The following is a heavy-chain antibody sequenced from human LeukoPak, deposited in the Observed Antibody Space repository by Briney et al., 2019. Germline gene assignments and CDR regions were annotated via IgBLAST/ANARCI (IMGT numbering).Heavy chain of an antibody. J-gene: IGHJ6*03. V-gene: IGHV3-48*04. CDR2: ISSSGSTI. D-gene: IGHD5-12*01. CDR3: ARGVDDYYYYYYMDV. Sequence: PGGSLRLSCAASGFTFSSYWMHWVRQAPGKGLEWVSYISSSGSTIYYADSVKGRFTISRDNAKNSLYLQMNSLRAEDTAVYYCARGVDDYYYYYYMDVWGKGTTVTVSS. CDR1: GFTFSSYW.